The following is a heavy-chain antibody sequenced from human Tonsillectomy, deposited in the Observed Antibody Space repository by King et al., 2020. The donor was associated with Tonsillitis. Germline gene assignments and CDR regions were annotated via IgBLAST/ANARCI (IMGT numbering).Heavy chain of an antibody. V-gene: IGHV3-9*01. CDR2: ICWNSGSI. CDR3: AKDISRGSTHCHYGMDV. D-gene: IGHD2-21*02. CDR1: GFTFDDYA. Sequence: QLVQSGGGLVQPGRSLRLSCAASGFTFDDYAMHWVRQAPGKGLEWVSGICWNSGSIGYADSVKGQFTISRDNAKNSLYLQMNSLRAEDTALYYCAKDISRGSTHCHYGMDVWGQGTAVTVSS. J-gene: IGHJ6*02.